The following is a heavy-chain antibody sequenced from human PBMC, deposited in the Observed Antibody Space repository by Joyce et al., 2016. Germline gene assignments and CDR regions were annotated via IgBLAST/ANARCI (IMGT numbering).Heavy chain of an antibody. J-gene: IGHJ4*02. CDR1: GFTFSSYS. Sequence: EVQLVESGGGLVKPGGSLRLSCAASGFTFSSYSMSWVRQAPGKGVEWVSYRSSSSSYRKYTDSVKCRFTISRDNAKNSLYLQMNSLRVEDTAVYYCARSSYTNGIFDYWGQGTLVTVSS. D-gene: IGHD2-8*01. V-gene: IGHV3-21*01. CDR2: RSSSSSYR. CDR3: ARSSYTNGIFDY.